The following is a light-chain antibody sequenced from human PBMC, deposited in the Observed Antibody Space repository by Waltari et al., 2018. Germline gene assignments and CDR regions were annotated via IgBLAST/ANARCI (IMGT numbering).Light chain of an antibody. CDR1: SSTIGSKS. CDR3: ATWDDSLNGL. Sequence: QSVLTQPPSAAGTPGQRVSIPCSGSSSTIGSKSVTWYQQVPGTDPNLLIYSTKQRPSVCPYLFSGSTSGTSASLAISGLQSEDEADYYCATWDDSLNGLFGGGTKLTVL. J-gene: IGLJ2*01. V-gene: IGLV1-44*01. CDR2: STK.